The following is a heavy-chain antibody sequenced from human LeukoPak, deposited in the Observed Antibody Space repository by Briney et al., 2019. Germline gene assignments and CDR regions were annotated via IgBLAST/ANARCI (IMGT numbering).Heavy chain of an antibody. CDR3: ARASVNSGAY. J-gene: IGHJ4*01. CDR1: GYSFTGNY. Sequence: ASVKVSCKASGYSFTGNYLYWVRQAPGQGLEWMGWINPHSGVTSSAQKFEGRVTMTRDTSISTAFMELTSLTPDDTAVYYCARASVNSGAYWGLGTLVTVS. V-gene: IGHV1-2*02. CDR2: INPHSGVT. D-gene: IGHD3-10*01.